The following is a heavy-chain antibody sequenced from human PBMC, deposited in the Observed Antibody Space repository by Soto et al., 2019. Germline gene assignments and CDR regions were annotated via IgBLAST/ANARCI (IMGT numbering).Heavy chain of an antibody. Sequence: VASVKVSCKASGYTFTSYYMHWVRQAPGQGLEWMGIINPSGGSTSYAQKFQGRVTMTRDTSTNTVYMELSSLRSEDTAVYYCARSHEYSSSWYSADYYYGMDVWGQGTTVTVSS. J-gene: IGHJ6*02. V-gene: IGHV1-46*01. D-gene: IGHD6-13*01. CDR3: ARSHEYSSSWYSADYYYGMDV. CDR1: GYTFTSYY. CDR2: INPSGGST.